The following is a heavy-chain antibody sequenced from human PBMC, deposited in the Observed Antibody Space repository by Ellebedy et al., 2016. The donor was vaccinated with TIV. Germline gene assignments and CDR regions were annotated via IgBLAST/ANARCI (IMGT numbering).Heavy chain of an antibody. V-gene: IGHV4-39*01. Sequence: MPGGSLRLCCTVSGGSISSSSYYWGWIRQPPGKGLEWIGSIYYSGSNYYNPSLKSRVTISVDTSKNQFSLKLSSVTAADTAVYYCARSNYDILTGYYHFDYWGQGTLVTVSS. D-gene: IGHD3-9*01. CDR3: ARSNYDILTGYYHFDY. CDR2: IYYSGSN. CDR1: GGSISSSSYY. J-gene: IGHJ4*02.